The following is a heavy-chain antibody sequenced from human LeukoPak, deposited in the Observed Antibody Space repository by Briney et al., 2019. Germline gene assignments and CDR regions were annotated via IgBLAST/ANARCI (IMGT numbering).Heavy chain of an antibody. CDR1: GYTFTSYY. Sequence: ASVKVSCTASGYTFTSYYMHWVRPAPGQGLEWMGIINPSGGSTSYAQKFQGRVTMTTDTSTSTAYMELRSLRSDDTAVYYCARDERAAYCSSTSCNTAIDYWGQGTLVTVSS. V-gene: IGHV1-46*01. J-gene: IGHJ4*02. CDR2: INPSGGST. D-gene: IGHD2-2*01. CDR3: ARDERAAYCSSTSCNTAIDY.